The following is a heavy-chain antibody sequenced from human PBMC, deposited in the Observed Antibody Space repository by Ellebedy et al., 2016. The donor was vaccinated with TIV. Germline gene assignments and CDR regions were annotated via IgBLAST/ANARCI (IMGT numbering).Heavy chain of an antibody. J-gene: IGHJ4*01. CDR1: GFTFSDYV. Sequence: GESLKISCAASGFTFSDYVMAWVRQVPGKGLEWVSAVSERDGRTFYADSVKGRFSISRDNFDNTLFLHMPSLTAGDTAVYYCTKRADNWGFFDYWGHGTLVTVSS. D-gene: IGHD1-1*01. CDR3: TKRADNWGFFDY. V-gene: IGHV3-23*01. CDR2: VSERDGRT.